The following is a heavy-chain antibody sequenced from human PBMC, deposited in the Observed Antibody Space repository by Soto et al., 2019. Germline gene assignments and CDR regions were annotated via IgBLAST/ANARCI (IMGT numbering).Heavy chain of an antibody. V-gene: IGHV4-34*01. J-gene: IGHJ4*02. CDR3: ARQVDYDYIWGSYRYTCYFDY. D-gene: IGHD3-16*02. CDR1: GGSFSGYY. Sequence: SETLSLTCAVYGGSFSGYYWSWIRQPPGKGLEWIGEINHSGSTNYNPSLKSRVTISVDTSKNQFSLKLSSVTAADTAVYYCARQVDYDYIWGSYRYTCYFDYWGQATLVTVSS. CDR2: INHSGST.